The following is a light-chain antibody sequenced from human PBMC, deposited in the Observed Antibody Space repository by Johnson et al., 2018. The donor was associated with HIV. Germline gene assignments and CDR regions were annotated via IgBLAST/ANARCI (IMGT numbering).Light chain of an antibody. CDR1: SSNIGNNY. CDR3: GTWDSSLSVPYV. J-gene: IGLJ1*01. CDR2: ENN. Sequence: QSVLTQPPSVSAAPGQKVTISCSGSSSNIGNNYVSWYQQFPGTAPKLLIYENNKRPSGIPDLFSGSKSGTSATLGITGLQTGDEADYYCGTWDSSLSVPYVFVTGTKVTVL. V-gene: IGLV1-51*02.